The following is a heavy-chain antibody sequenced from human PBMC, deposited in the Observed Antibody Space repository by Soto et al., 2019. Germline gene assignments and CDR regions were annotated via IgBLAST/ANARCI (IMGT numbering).Heavy chain of an antibody. D-gene: IGHD4-17*01. V-gene: IGHV3-7*01. Sequence: PGGSLRLSCAASGFTFSSYWMSWVRQAPGKGLEWVANIKQDGSEKYYVDSVKGRFTISRDNAKNSLYLQMNSLRAEDTAVYYCARSDPDDGDYPYFDYWGQGTLVTVSS. CDR3: ARSDPDDGDYPYFDY. CDR2: IKQDGSEK. J-gene: IGHJ4*02. CDR1: GFTFSSYW.